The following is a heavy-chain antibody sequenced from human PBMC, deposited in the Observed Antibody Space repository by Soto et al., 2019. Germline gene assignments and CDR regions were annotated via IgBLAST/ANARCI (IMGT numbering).Heavy chain of an antibody. CDR2: ISGSGGST. J-gene: IGHJ4*02. V-gene: IGHV3-23*01. CDR3: AKGRGAAAGTSGDY. Sequence: SGGSLRLSCAASGFTFSSYAMSWVRQAPGKGLEWVSAISGSGGSTYYADSVKGRFTISRDNSKNTLYLQMNSLRAEDTAVYYCAKGRGAAAGTSGDYWGQGTLVTVSS. D-gene: IGHD6-13*01. CDR1: GFTFSSYA.